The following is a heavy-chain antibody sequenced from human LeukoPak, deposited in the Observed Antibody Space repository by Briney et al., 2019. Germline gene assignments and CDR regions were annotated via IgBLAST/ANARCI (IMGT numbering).Heavy chain of an antibody. Sequence: GGSLRLSCAASGFTFSSYAMSWVRQAPGKGLEWVGRIKSKTDGGTTDYAAPVKGRFTISRDDSKNTLYLQMNSLRAEDTAIYYCARDERWIQFNYWGQGTLVTVSS. D-gene: IGHD5-18*01. CDR2: IKSKTDGGTT. CDR3: ARDERWIQFNY. V-gene: IGHV3-15*01. J-gene: IGHJ4*02. CDR1: GFTFSSYA.